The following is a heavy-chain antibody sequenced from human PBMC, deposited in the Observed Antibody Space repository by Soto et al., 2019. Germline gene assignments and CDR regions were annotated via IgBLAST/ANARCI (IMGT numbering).Heavy chain of an antibody. V-gene: IGHV1-69*06. J-gene: IGHJ4*02. CDR3: ATERDGYNRQPFDY. CDR2: IIPIFGTA. D-gene: IGHD5-12*01. Sequence: QVQLVQSGAEVKKPGSSVKVSCKASGGTFSSYAISWVRQAPGQGLEWMGGIIPIFGTANYAQKFQGRVTITADKSTSTSYMELGSLRAEDTAVYYCATERDGYNRQPFDYWGQGTLVTVSS. CDR1: GGTFSSYA.